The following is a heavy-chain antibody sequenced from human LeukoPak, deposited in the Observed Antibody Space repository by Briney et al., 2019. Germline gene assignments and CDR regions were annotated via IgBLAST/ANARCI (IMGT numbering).Heavy chain of an antibody. CDR3: ARVQYAAGSYYMDV. Sequence: SETLTLTCTVSGGSISRYYWSWIRQPPGKGLEWIGFSYYTGNTNYNPSLKSRVTISVDTSTNQFSLKLSSVTAADTAVYYCARVQYAAGSYYMDVWGEGTTVTVSS. CDR2: SYYTGNT. D-gene: IGHD2-15*01. J-gene: IGHJ6*03. CDR1: GGSISRYY. V-gene: IGHV4-59*01.